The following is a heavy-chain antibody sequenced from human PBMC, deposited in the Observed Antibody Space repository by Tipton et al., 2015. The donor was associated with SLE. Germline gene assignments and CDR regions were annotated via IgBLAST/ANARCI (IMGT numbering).Heavy chain of an antibody. CDR3: ARLKVDGGASPYYFDY. CDR1: GFTFSSYS. Sequence: GSLRLSCVASGFTFSSYSMNWVRQAPGKGLEWVSSISSSSSYIYYADSVKGRFTISRDNAKNSLYLQMNSLRAEDTAVYYCARLKVDGGASPYYFDYWCQGTLVTVSS. J-gene: IGHJ4*02. V-gene: IGHV3-21*01. D-gene: IGHD4-23*01. CDR2: ISSSSSYI.